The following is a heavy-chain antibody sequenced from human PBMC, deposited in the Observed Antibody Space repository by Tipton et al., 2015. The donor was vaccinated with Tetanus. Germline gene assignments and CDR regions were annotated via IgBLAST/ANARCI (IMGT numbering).Heavy chain of an antibody. CDR1: GFTVSDYY. D-gene: IGHD6-6*01. CDR2: ISSSSSYT. Sequence: SLRLSCAASGFTVSDYYMSWIRQAPGKGLEWVSYISSSSSYTNYADSVKGRFTISRDNAKNSLYLQMNSLRAEDTAVYYCARDMGPYSSSGYYYGMDVWGQGTTVTVSS. CDR3: ARDMGPYSSSGYYYGMDV. J-gene: IGHJ6*02. V-gene: IGHV3-11*05.